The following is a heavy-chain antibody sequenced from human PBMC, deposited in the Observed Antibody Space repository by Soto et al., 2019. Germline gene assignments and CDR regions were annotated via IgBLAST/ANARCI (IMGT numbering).Heavy chain of an antibody. V-gene: IGHV1-18*01. D-gene: IGHD1-26*01. CDR2: ISAYNGNT. CDR1: GYTFTSYG. J-gene: IGHJ4*02. Sequence: GAPVKVSCKASGYTFTSYGISWVRQAPGQGLEWMGWISAYNGNTNYAQKLQGRVTMTTDTSTSTAYMEPRSLRSDDTAVYYCARDAAVGLFDYWGQGTLVTVSS. CDR3: ARDAAVGLFDY.